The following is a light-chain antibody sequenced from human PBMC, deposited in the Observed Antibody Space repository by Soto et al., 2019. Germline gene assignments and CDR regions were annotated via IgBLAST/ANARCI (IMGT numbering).Light chain of an antibody. J-gene: IGKJ1*01. Sequence: EIVLTQSPGTLSLSPGERATLSFRASQTVRNNYLAWYQQKPGQAPRLLIYGASTRATGIPARFSGDGSGTEFTLIITSLQSEDSAVYYCQHYNDWPPTWPFGQGTKVDIK. CDR1: QTVRNN. CDR2: GAS. CDR3: QHYNDWPPTWP. V-gene: IGKV3-15*01.